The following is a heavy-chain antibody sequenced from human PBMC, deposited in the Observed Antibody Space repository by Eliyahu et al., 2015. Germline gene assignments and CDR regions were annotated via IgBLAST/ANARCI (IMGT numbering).Heavy chain of an antibody. D-gene: IGHD2-2*01. CDR3: ATLSTD. CDR1: WSTFSDSY. Sequence: VQLVQSGPEVRKPGAXVKVSFKASWSTFSDSYVPWVRQGPGQGLQWMGWINTKTGETFLADNFRGRLSVTMDTSIATVYMDLARLTTDDTGVYFCATLSTDWGQGTLVTVSS. CDR2: INTKTGET. V-gene: IGHV1-2*02. J-gene: IGHJ1*01.